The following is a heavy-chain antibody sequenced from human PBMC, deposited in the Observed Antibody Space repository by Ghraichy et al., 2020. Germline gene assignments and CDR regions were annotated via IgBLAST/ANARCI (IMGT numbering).Heavy chain of an antibody. J-gene: IGHJ4*02. CDR1: GFTVSGNY. Sequence: LSLTCAASGFTVSGNYMSWVRQAPGKGLEWVSLIYSGGGTYYADSVKGRFTISGDNSKNTLYLQMNSLRAEDTAVYYCARGPSYGEFDYWGQGTLVTVSS. V-gene: IGHV3-53*01. D-gene: IGHD4-17*01. CDR3: ARGPSYGEFDY. CDR2: IYSGGGT.